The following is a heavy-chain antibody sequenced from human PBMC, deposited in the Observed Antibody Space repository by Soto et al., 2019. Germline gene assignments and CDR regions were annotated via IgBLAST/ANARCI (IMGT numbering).Heavy chain of an antibody. CDR3: ARGPRLRGLPRFDY. D-gene: IGHD3-10*01. CDR2: IDHGGST. Sequence: PSETLSLTCAVSGGSISSSNWWSWVRQPPGKGLEWIGEIDHGGSTNYNPSLKSRVTISIDTSRNQFSLKLSSVAAADTAVYYCARGPRLRGLPRFDYWGEGTLVTVSS. V-gene: IGHV4-4*02. J-gene: IGHJ4*02. CDR1: GGSISSSNW.